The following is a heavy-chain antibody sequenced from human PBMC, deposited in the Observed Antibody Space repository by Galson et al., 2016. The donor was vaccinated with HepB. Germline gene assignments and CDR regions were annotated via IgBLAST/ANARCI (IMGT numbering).Heavy chain of an antibody. D-gene: IGHD5-18*01. CDR1: GFTFSSYA. V-gene: IGHV3-30-3*01. CDR2: ISYDGSNK. CDR3: ARDSSPRVQLWPPAYYYYYGMDV. J-gene: IGHJ6*02. Sequence: SLRLSCAASGFTFSSYAMHWVRQAPGKGLEWVGVISYDGSNKYHADSVKGRFTISRDNSKNTLYLQMNSLRPEDTAVYYCARDSSPRVQLWPPAYYYYYGMDVWGQGTTVTVSS.